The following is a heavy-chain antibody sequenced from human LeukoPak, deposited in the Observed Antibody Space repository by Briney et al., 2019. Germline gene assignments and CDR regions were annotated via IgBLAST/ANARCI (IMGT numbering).Heavy chain of an antibody. D-gene: IGHD4-17*01. V-gene: IGHV3-30*04. Sequence: GGSLRLSCAASGFTFSSYAMHWVRQAPGKGLEWVALISYDGSNKYYADSVKARFIISRDNSKNTVYLQMNSLRAEDTAVYYCARGPHDYGDSGYYYYYYMDVWGKGTTVTISS. CDR2: ISYDGSNK. J-gene: IGHJ6*03. CDR1: GFTFSSYA. CDR3: ARGPHDYGDSGYYYYYYMDV.